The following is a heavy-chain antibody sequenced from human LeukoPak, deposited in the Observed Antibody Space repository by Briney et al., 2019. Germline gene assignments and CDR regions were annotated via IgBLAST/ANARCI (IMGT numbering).Heavy chain of an antibody. Sequence: ASVKVSCKASGYTLTSYDINWVRQATGQGLEWMGWMNPNSGNTGYAQKFQGRVTITRNTSISTAYMELSSLRSEDTAVYYCARVRIGPSGGYFDYWGQGTLVTVSS. CDR1: GYTLTSYD. J-gene: IGHJ4*02. CDR3: ARVRIGPSGGYFDY. V-gene: IGHV1-8*03. D-gene: IGHD1-26*01. CDR2: MNPNSGNT.